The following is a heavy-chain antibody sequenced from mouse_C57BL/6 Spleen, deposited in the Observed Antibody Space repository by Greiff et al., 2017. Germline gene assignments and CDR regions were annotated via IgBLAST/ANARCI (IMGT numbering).Heavy chain of an antibody. Sequence: EVQLQQPGAELVKPGASVKLSCKASGYTFTSYWMQWVKQRPEKSLEWIGEINPSTGGTTYNQKFKAKATLTVDKSSSTAYMQLKSLTSEDSAVYYCARGDYGNYEAVDYWGQGTSVTVSS. CDR3: ARGDYGNYEAVDY. V-gene: IGHV1-42*01. D-gene: IGHD2-1*01. CDR1: GYTFTSYW. CDR2: INPSTGGT. J-gene: IGHJ4*01.